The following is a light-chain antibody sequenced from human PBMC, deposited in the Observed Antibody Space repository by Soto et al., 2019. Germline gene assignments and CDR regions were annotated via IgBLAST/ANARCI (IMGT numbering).Light chain of an antibody. CDR3: AAWDDSLNGRYV. J-gene: IGLJ1*01. CDR1: SSNIGSNP. CDR2: SQN. V-gene: IGLV1-44*01. Sequence: LTAPPSASGTLGERVTISCSGTSSNIGSNPVNWYQQLPGTAPKLLIYSQNQRPSGVPDRFSGSKSGTSASLGISGLQSEDEADYYCAAWDDSLNGRYVFGTGTKVTVL.